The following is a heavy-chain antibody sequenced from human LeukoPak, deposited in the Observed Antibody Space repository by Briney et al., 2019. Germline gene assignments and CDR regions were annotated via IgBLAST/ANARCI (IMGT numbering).Heavy chain of an antibody. CDR3: VKDRGRDIFTGYSYAFDI. J-gene: IGHJ3*02. D-gene: IGHD3-9*01. CDR1: GFTFSSYG. CDR2: INNNGGST. Sequence: GGSLRLSCSASGFTFSSYGMHWVRQAPGKGLEYVSAINNNGGSTYYADSVKGRFTISRDNSKNTLYLQMSSLRAEDTAVYYCVKDRGRDIFTGYSYAFDIWGQGTMATVSS. V-gene: IGHV3-64D*09.